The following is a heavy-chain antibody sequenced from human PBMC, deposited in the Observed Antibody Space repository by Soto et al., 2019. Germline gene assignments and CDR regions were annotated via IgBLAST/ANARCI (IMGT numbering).Heavy chain of an antibody. J-gene: IGHJ4*02. CDR3: EAEPSGGELRFTVDY. V-gene: IGHV1-69*13. Sequence: GASVKVSCKASGGTFSSYAISWVRQAPGQGLEWMGGIIPIFGTANYAQKFQGRVTITADESTSTAYMELSSLRSEDTAVYYCEAEPSGGELRFTVDYWGQGTLVTVSS. CDR2: IIPIFGTA. D-gene: IGHD1-26*01. CDR1: GGTFSSYA.